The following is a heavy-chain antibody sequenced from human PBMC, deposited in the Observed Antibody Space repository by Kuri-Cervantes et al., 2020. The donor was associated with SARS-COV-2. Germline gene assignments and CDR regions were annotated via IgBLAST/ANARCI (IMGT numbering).Heavy chain of an antibody. CDR1: GFTFTYYS. V-gene: IGHV3-21*01. Sequence: GGSLRLSCAASGFTFTYYSMNWVRQAPGKGLEWVSTISSSTSYIYYAESLKGRFTISRDNAKNSLHLQMTSLRAEDTAVYYCARTTYGDYYWYGMDVWGQGTTVTVSS. J-gene: IGHJ6*02. CDR2: ISSSTSYI. D-gene: IGHD4-17*01. CDR3: ARTTYGDYYWYGMDV.